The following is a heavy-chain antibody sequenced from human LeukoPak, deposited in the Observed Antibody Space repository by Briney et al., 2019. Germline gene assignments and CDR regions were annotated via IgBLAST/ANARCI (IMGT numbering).Heavy chain of an antibody. J-gene: IGHJ5*02. V-gene: IGHV3-23*01. CDR2: ISGSGGST. Sequence: GGSLRLSCAASGFTFSSYAMSWVRQAPGKGLEWVSAISGSGGSTYYADSVKGRFTISRDNSKNTLYLQMNSLRAEDTAVYYCARDRLVGLWSGSNWFDPWGQGTLVTVSS. D-gene: IGHD3-3*01. CDR3: ARDRLVGLWSGSNWFDP. CDR1: GFTFSSYA.